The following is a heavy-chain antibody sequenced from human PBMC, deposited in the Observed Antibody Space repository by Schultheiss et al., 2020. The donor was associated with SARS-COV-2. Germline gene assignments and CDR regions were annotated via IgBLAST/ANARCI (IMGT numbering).Heavy chain of an antibody. Sequence: ASVKVSCKASGYTFTSYGISWVRQAPGQGLEWMGWISAYNGNTNYAQKLQGRVTMTTDTSTSTAYMELRSLRSDDTAVYYCARAGVGYSNLDYYGMDVWGQGTTVTVSS. V-gene: IGHV1-18*01. D-gene: IGHD6-13*01. J-gene: IGHJ6*02. CDR1: GYTFTSYG. CDR3: ARAGVGYSNLDYYGMDV. CDR2: ISAYNGNT.